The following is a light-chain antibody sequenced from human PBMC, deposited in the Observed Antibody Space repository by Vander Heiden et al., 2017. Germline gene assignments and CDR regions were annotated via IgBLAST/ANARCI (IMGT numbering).Light chain of an antibody. CDR1: QDISNH. Sequence: DIQMTQSPSSLSASVGDRVTITCRASQDISNHLAWFQQKPGKAPTSLIYGASTLQSWVPSRFSGSGSGTDFTLTINSLQPEDFGSYYCQQDKNYPYTFGQGTKIEIK. CDR3: QQDKNYPYT. V-gene: IGKV1-16*01. CDR2: GAS. J-gene: IGKJ2*01.